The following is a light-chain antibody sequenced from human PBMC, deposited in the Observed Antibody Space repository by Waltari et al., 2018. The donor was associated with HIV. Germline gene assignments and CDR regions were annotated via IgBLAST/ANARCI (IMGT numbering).Light chain of an antibody. Sequence: EIVLPPSPATSSVSPGESATLFCMASQSLSINLAWYQQQPGQAPRLLIYAASTRATGVPARFSGSGSGTEVTLTISSLRSEDFAVYYCQQYNNWPPYIFGQGTKLQIK. V-gene: IGKV3-15*01. CDR3: QQYNNWPPYI. J-gene: IGKJ2*01. CDR1: QSLSIN. CDR2: AAS.